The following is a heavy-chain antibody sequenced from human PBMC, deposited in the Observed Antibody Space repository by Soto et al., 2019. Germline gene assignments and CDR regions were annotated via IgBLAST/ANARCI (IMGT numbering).Heavy chain of an antibody. Sequence: QLQLQESGPGLVQASETLSLTCNVSGGSISGSSYYWGWIRQPPGKGLEWIASISPSGATHYDPSLNSRFTISVHMSKNQFSLKLTSVTAAHTAIYYCASPQYFAWGQGTLVSVSS. CDR1: GGSISGSSYY. CDR3: ASPQYFA. D-gene: IGHD3-9*01. V-gene: IGHV4-39*01. J-gene: IGHJ4*02. CDR2: ISPSGAT.